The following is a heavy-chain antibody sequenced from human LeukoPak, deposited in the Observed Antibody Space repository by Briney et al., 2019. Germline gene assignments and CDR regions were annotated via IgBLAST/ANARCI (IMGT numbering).Heavy chain of an antibody. D-gene: IGHD3-22*01. CDR1: GYTFTGYY. CDR2: IIPNSGGT. CDR3: ARDPNQSDYYDSSGPLDY. V-gene: IGHV1-2*02. J-gene: IGHJ4*02. Sequence: ASVKVSCKASGYTFTGYYMHWVRQAPGQGLEWMGWIIPNSGGTNYAQKFQGRVTMTRDTSISTAYMELSRLRSDDTAVYYCARDPNQSDYYDSSGPLDYWGQGTLVTVSS.